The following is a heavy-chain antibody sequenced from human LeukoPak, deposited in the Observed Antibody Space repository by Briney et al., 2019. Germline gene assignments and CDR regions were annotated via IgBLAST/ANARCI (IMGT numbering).Heavy chain of an antibody. CDR3: AKDLKTTALVPELDY. Sequence: GGSLRLSCAASGFAFSSYAMSWVRQAPGKGLEWVSAIRGSGADTYYADSVKGRFAISRDNSKNTLYPQMNSLRAEDTAVYYCAKDLKTTALVPELDYWGQGTLVTVSS. D-gene: IGHD4-11*01. CDR1: GFAFSSYA. J-gene: IGHJ4*02. CDR2: IRGSGADT. V-gene: IGHV3-23*01.